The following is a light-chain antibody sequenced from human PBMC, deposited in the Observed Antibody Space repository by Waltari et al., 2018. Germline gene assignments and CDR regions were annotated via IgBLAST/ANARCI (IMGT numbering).Light chain of an antibody. CDR2: ANR. V-gene: IGLV1-40*01. J-gene: IGLJ3*02. Sequence: QSVLTQPPSVSGAPGQRVTISCTGSSSNIGAGYDVHWYLQLPGKAPKLLIYANRNRPAGVPDRFSGSKSGTSASLAITGLQPEDEADYYCQSYDSSLSGRPLVFGGGTKLTVL. CDR3: QSYDSSLSGRPLV. CDR1: SSNIGAGYD.